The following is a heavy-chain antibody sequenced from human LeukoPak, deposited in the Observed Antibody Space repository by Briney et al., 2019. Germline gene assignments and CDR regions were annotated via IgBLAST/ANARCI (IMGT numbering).Heavy chain of an antibody. CDR3: ARNGQALYSGYDG. J-gene: IGHJ4*02. V-gene: IGHV3-53*01. CDR2: IYSGGST. CDR1: GFTVSSND. Sequence: GGSLRLSCAASGFTVSSNDMSWVRQAPGKGLEWVSVIYSGGSTYYADSVKGRFTISRDNSKTTLYLQMNSLRAEDTAVYYCARNGQALYSGYDGWGQGTLVTVSS. D-gene: IGHD5-12*01.